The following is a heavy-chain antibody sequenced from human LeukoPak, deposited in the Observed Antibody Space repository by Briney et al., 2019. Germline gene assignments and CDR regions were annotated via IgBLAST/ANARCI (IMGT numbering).Heavy chain of an antibody. CDR1: GGSISSYN. J-gene: IGHJ4*02. CDR2: IYYSGST. CDR3: AREEEQWLGFGY. D-gene: IGHD6-19*01. Sequence: SETLSLTCTVSGGSISSYNWSWIRQPPGKGLEWIGYIYYSGSTNYNPSLKSRVTISVDTSKNQFSLKLSSVTAADTAVYYCAREEEQWLGFGYWGQGTLVTVSS. V-gene: IGHV4-59*01.